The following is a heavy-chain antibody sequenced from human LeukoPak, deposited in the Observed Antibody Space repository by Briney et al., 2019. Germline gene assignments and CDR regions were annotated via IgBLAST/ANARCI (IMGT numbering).Heavy chain of an antibody. J-gene: IGHJ4*02. CDR3: TTDLGRSRIAPRFYY. CDR2: IYSGGST. V-gene: IGHV3-53*01. Sequence: GGSLRLSCAASGFTVSSNYMSWVRQAPGKGPEWVSVIYSGGSTYYADSVKGRFTISRDNSKNTLYLQMNSLRAEDTAVYYCTTDLGRSRIAPRFYYWGQGTLVTVSS. CDR1: GFTVSSNY. D-gene: IGHD6-6*01.